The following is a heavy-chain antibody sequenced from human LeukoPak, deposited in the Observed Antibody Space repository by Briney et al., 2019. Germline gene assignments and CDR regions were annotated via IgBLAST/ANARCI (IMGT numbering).Heavy chain of an antibody. Sequence: SETLSLTCTVSGGSISSYYWSWIRQPPGKGLEWIGYIYYSGSTIYNPSLKSRVTISVDTSKNQFSLKLSSVTAADTAVYYCARHKTNYYGSWSYPDACDIWGQGTMVTVSS. D-gene: IGHD3-10*01. CDR1: GGSISSYY. V-gene: IGHV4-59*08. CDR2: IYYSGST. CDR3: ARHKTNYYGSWSYPDACDI. J-gene: IGHJ3*02.